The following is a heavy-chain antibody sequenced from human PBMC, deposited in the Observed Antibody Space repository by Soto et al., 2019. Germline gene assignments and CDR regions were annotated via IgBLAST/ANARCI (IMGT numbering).Heavy chain of an antibody. J-gene: IGHJ4*02. CDR3: ARDGGYFDFYLDH. D-gene: IGHD3-9*01. Sequence: PGGSLRLSCAASGFTFSSVWMSWVRQAPGKGLEWVSVIYSDGSTYYTDSVKGRFTISRDNSKNMLYLQMNNLRVEDTAVYYCARDGGYFDFYLDHWGQGTLVTVSS. V-gene: IGHV3-66*01. CDR1: GFTFSSVW. CDR2: IYSDGST.